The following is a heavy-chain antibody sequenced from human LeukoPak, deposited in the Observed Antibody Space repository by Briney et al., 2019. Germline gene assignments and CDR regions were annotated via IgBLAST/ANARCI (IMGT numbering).Heavy chain of an antibody. Sequence: GGSLRLSCAASGFTVSSNYMSWVRQAPGKGLEWVSVIYSGGSTYYADSVKGRFTISRDNSKNTLYLQMNSLRAEDTAVYYCARREMATIKGHAFDIWGQGTMVTVSS. CDR1: GFTVSSNY. J-gene: IGHJ3*02. V-gene: IGHV3-53*01. CDR2: IYSGGST. D-gene: IGHD5-24*01. CDR3: ARREMATIKGHAFDI.